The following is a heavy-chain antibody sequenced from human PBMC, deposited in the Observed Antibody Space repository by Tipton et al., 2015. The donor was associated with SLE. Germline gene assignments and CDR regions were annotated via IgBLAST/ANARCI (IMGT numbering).Heavy chain of an antibody. CDR1: GGSISSYY. Sequence: GLVKPSETLSLTCTVSGGSISSYYWSWIRQPPGKGLEWIGYIYYSGSTNYNPSLKSRVTISVDTSKNQFSLKLSSVTAADTAVYYCARQEIAAAAFDYWGQGTLVTVSS. CDR2: IYYSGST. V-gene: IGHV4-59*08. CDR3: ARQEIAAAAFDY. J-gene: IGHJ4*02. D-gene: IGHD6-13*01.